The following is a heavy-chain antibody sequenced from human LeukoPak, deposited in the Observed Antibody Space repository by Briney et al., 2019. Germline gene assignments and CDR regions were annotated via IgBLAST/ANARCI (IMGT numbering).Heavy chain of an antibody. CDR1: GFTFSSYG. J-gene: IGHJ4*02. V-gene: IGHV3-30*18. CDR3: AKSLRFGEKGGFDY. Sequence: PGGSLRLSCAASGFTFSSYGMHWVRQAPGKGLEWVAVISYDGSNKYYADSVKGRFTISRDNSKNTLYLQMNSLRAEDTAVYYCAKSLRFGEKGGFDYWGQGTLVTVSS. D-gene: IGHD3-10*01. CDR2: ISYDGSNK.